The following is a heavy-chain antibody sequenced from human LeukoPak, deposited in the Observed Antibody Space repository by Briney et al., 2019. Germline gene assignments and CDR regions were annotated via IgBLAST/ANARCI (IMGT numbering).Heavy chain of an antibody. CDR2: ISYDGSSK. V-gene: IGHV3-30*03. CDR3: TRDLGTGRPHDF. CDR1: GFTFSSYG. Sequence: GGSLRLSCAASGFTFSSYGMHWVRQAPGKGLEWVAVISYDGSSKDYADSVKGRFTISRDNSKNTLYLQMDNLRVEDTGVYYCTRDLGTGRPHDFWGQGTLVTVSS. D-gene: IGHD3/OR15-3a*01. J-gene: IGHJ4*02.